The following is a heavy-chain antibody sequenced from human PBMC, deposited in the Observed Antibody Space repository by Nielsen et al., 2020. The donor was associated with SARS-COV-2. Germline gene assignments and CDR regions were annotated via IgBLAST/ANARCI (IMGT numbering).Heavy chain of an antibody. V-gene: IGHV3-23*01. CDR1: GFTFNNYH. CDR3: AKHRWGHFYDSIDY. D-gene: IGHD3-22*01. Sequence: GESLKISCAASGFTFNNYHMSWVRQAPEKGLEWVSSTSGGDDSTYYADSVKGRFTISRDNSKNTLYLQMNSLRAEDTAVYYCAKHRWGHFYDSIDYWGQGNLVTVSS. CDR2: TSGGDDST. J-gene: IGHJ4*02.